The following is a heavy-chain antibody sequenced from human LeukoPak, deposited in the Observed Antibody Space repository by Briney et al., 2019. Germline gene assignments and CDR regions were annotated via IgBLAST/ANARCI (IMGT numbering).Heavy chain of an antibody. CDR3: ARHSLSPDYYYYMDV. CDR1: GYSFTSYW. V-gene: IGHV5-51*01. J-gene: IGHJ6*03. Sequence: GESLKISCKGSGYSFTSYWIGWVRQMPGKGLEWMGIIYPGDSDTRYSPSFQGQVTISADKSISTAYLQWSSLKASDTAMYYCARHSLSPDYYYYMDVWGKGTTVTVSS. CDR2: IYPGDSDT.